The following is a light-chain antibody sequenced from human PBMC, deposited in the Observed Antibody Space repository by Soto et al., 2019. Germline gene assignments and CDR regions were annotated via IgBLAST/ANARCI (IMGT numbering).Light chain of an antibody. CDR3: QQSYSTPIT. J-gene: IGKJ5*01. CDR2: TTS. Sequence: DIQMTHSPSSLSASVGDTVTMTCRPSQSISTYLNWYQQKPGKAPNLLIYTTSSLHSGVPSRFSGSGSGTDFTLTISSLQPEDFATYYCQQSYSTPITFGQGTRLEN. V-gene: IGKV1-39*01. CDR1: QSISTY.